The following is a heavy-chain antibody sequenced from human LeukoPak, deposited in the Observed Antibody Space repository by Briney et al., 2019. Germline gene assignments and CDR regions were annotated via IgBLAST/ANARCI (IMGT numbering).Heavy chain of an antibody. CDR2: IYYSGST. D-gene: IGHD3-10*01. Sequence: SETLSLTCTVSGGSISSGDYYWSWIRQPPGKGLEWIGYIYYSGSTYYNPSLKSRVTISVDTSKNQFSLKLSSVTAADTAVYYCARAPAFGFGELQRRFDYRGQGTLVTVSS. CDR3: ARAPAFGFGELQRRFDY. J-gene: IGHJ4*02. CDR1: GGSISSGDYY. V-gene: IGHV4-30-4*08.